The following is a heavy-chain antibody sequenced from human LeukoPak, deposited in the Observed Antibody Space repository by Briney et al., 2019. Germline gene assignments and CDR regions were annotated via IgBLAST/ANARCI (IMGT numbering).Heavy chain of an antibody. CDR2: INSDGSNT. Sequence: GGSLRLSCAASGFTFSSYGMHWVRQAPGKGLMWVSHINSDGSNTNYATSVKGRFTISRDNAKSMLYLYTNNLRAEDTAVYYCAKGYSGYESQWGQGTLVTVSS. J-gene: IGHJ4*02. V-gene: IGHV3-74*01. CDR1: GFTFSSYG. D-gene: IGHD5-12*01. CDR3: AKGYSGYESQ.